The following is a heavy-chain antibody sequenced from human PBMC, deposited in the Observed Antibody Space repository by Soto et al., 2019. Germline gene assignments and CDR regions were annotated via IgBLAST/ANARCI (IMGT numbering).Heavy chain of an antibody. D-gene: IGHD2-8*02. CDR3: ASDMYQNDTGDSFDR. J-gene: IGHJ3*02. V-gene: IGHV4-61*08. CDR1: WFSGSKGGYQ. Sequence: PLVIPSLTRPIAWFSGSKGGYQLNWIRPPPGKGLEWIGYIYYSGSTNYKPSLKSRVTISVDTSKNQFSLKLTSVTAADTAVQNCASDMYQNDTGDSFDRWVPGTMDT. CDR2: IYYSGST.